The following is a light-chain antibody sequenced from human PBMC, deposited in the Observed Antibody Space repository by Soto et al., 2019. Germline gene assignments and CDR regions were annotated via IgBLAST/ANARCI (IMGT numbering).Light chain of an antibody. Sequence: EIVLTQSPCTLSLSPGERATLSCRASQSVSSNQLAWYQQKPGQAPSLLIYGASSRATGVPDRFSGSGSGTDFTLTISRLEPEDYAVYFCQQYGGSSTFGQGTKVDIK. CDR2: GAS. CDR3: QQYGGSST. CDR1: QSVSSNQ. V-gene: IGKV3-20*01. J-gene: IGKJ1*01.